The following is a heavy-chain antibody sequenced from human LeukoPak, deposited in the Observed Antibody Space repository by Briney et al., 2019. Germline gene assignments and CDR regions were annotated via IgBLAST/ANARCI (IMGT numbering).Heavy chain of an antibody. J-gene: IGHJ4*02. CDR2: VYQSGTT. Sequence: PSETLSLTCTVSGFSISSGHYWGWVRQPPGAGLEWIGSVYQSGTTYYNPSLKSRVTTSVDMSKNQFSLRLRPVTAADTAVYYCARIYIRNGYSSYFDCWGQGTLVTVSS. CDR1: GFSISSGHY. D-gene: IGHD5-18*01. V-gene: IGHV4-38-2*02. CDR3: ARIYIRNGYSSYFDC.